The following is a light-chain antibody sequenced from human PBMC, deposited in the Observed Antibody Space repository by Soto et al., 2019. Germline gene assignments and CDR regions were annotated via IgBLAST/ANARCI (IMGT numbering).Light chain of an antibody. CDR1: LNVNSY. CDR3: QQRSTWPPFT. Sequence: EIVLTQSPATLSFSPGERATLSCRASLNVNSYLAWYQQKPGQAPRLLIYDASNRATGIPARFSGSGSGTDFTLTIGSLEPEDFAVYYCQQRSTWPPFTFGPGTKVDIK. CDR2: DAS. J-gene: IGKJ3*01. V-gene: IGKV3-11*01.